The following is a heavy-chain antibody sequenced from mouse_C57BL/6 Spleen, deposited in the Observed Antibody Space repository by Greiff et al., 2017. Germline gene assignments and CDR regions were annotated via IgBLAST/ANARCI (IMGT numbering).Heavy chain of an antibody. Sequence: QVQLQQSGAELARPGASVKLSCKASGYTFTSYGISWVKQRTGQGLEWIGEIYPRRGNTYYNEKFKGKATLTANKSSSTAYMELRSLTSEDSAVYFCAPYSTFAYWGQGTLVTVSA. CDR3: APYSTFAY. CDR2: IYPRRGNT. J-gene: IGHJ3*01. V-gene: IGHV1-81*01. CDR1: GYTFTSYG. D-gene: IGHD2-5*01.